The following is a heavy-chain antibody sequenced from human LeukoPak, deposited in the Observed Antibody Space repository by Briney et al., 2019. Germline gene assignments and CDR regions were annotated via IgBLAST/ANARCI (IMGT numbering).Heavy chain of an antibody. D-gene: IGHD6-6*01. Sequence: GWALRLSCAASGFTFSSYAMTWVRQAPGKGLDWVSAMTSGGCKYYADSVKGRFTIFSDNSKKTVHLQMNSLRAEDTAVYYCAKDLARSSGGCYYWGQGTLVTVSS. CDR3: AKDLARSSGGCYY. V-gene: IGHV3-23*01. J-gene: IGHJ4*02. CDR2: MTSGGCK. CDR1: GFTFSSYA.